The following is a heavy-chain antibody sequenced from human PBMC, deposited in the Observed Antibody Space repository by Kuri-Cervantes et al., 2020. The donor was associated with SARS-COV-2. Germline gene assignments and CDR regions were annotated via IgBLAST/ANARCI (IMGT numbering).Heavy chain of an antibody. J-gene: IGHJ4*02. Sequence: GSLRLSCAVYGGSFSGYYWSWIRQPPGKGLEWIGEINHSGSTNYNPSLKSRVTISVDTSKNQFSLKLSSVTAADTAVYYCVGITMVRGVRIYDYWGQGTLVTVSS. V-gene: IGHV4-34*01. CDR2: INHSGST. D-gene: IGHD3-10*01. CDR1: GGSFSGYY. CDR3: VGITMVRGVRIYDY.